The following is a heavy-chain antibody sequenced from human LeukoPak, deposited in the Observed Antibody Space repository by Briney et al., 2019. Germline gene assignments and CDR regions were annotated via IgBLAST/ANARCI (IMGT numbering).Heavy chain of an antibody. Sequence: ASVKVSCKASGYTFTSYGISWVRQAPGQGLEWMGWISAYNGNTNYAQKLQGRVTMTTDTSTSTAYMELRSLRSDDTAVYYCARVLLGPDSSGYLSDYWAREPWSPSPQ. J-gene: IGHJ4*02. CDR3: ARVLLGPDSSGYLSDY. D-gene: IGHD3-22*01. CDR2: ISAYNGNT. V-gene: IGHV1-18*01. CDR1: GYTFTSYG.